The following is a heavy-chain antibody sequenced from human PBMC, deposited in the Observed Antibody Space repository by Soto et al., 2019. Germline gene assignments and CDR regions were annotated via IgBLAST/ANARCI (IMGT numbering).Heavy chain of an antibody. V-gene: IGHV3-30*18. Sequence: QVQLVESGGGVVQPGRSLRLSCAASGFTFSSYGMHWVRQAPGKGLEWVAVISYDGSNKYYADSVKGRFIISRDNSKNTLYLQMNSLRAEDTAVYYCAKDAPPDCSTSCYTSGMDVW. D-gene: IGHD2-2*02. CDR1: GFTFSSYG. CDR2: ISYDGSNK. J-gene: IGHJ6*01. CDR3: AKDAPPDCSTSCYTSGMDV.